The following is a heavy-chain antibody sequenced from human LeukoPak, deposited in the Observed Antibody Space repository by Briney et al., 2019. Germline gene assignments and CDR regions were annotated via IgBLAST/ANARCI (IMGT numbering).Heavy chain of an antibody. Sequence: SGGSLRLSCAASGFTFSSYWMHWVRQAPGKGLVWVSRISSDGSSTSYADSVKGRFTISRDNAKNTLYLQMNSLRAEDTAVYYCARDLDGSSSIWGQGTLVTVSS. D-gene: IGHD6-13*01. V-gene: IGHV3-74*01. J-gene: IGHJ4*02. CDR1: GFTFSSYW. CDR2: ISSDGSST. CDR3: ARDLDGSSSI.